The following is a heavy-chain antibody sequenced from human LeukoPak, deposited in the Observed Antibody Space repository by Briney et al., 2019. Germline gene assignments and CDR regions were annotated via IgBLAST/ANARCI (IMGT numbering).Heavy chain of an antibody. Sequence: PGRSLRLSCAASGFTFSSYAMHWVRQAPGKGLEWVAVISYDGSNKYYADSVKGRFTISRDNSKNTLYLQMNSLRAEDTAVYYCARGPSIADYFDYWGQGTLVTVSS. CDR1: GFTFSSYA. D-gene: IGHD6-6*01. CDR3: ARGPSIADYFDY. J-gene: IGHJ4*02. V-gene: IGHV3-30-3*01. CDR2: ISYDGSNK.